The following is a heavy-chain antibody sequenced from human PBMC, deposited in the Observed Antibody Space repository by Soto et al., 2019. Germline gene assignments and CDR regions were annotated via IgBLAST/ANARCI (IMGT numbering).Heavy chain of an antibody. CDR2: IYKSATT. CDR1: GDTISSVDYF. J-gene: IGHJ5*01. CDR3: DRGRYCLTGRRSQNWFDS. D-gene: IGHD2-15*01. V-gene: IGHV4-30-4*01. Sequence: SETLSLTCSVSGDTISSVDYFLAWIRQPPGQALEYIGYIYKSATTYYNPSFESRVAISLDTSKSQFSLNVTSVTAADTAVYLCDRGRYCLTGRRSQNWFDSWGQGTLVTVS.